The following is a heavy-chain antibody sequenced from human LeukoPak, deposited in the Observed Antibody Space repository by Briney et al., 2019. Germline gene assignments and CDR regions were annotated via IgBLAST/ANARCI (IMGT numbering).Heavy chain of an antibody. D-gene: IGHD1-14*01. V-gene: IGHV3-23*01. CDR3: AKANRRLWYFDY. Sequence: GGSLRLSCAASGFTFSRYAMSWVRQAPGKGLEWVSAISGSGGSTYYADSVKGRFTISRDNSKNTLYLQMNSLRAEDTAVYYCAKANRRLWYFDYWGQRTLVTVSS. J-gene: IGHJ4*02. CDR1: GFTFSRYA. CDR2: ISGSGGST.